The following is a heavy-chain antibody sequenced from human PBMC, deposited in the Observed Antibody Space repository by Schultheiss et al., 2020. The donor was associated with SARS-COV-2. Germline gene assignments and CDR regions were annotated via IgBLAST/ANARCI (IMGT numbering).Heavy chain of an antibody. Sequence: SETLSLTCTVSGGSISSGGYYWSWIRQHPGKGLEWIGYIYYSGSTYYNPSLKSRVTISVDTSKNQFSLKLSSVTAADTAVYYCARSGQLVTWWEFDYWGQGTLVTVSS. D-gene: IGHD6-6*01. CDR2: IYYSGST. CDR1: GGSISSGGYY. V-gene: IGHV4-31*03. J-gene: IGHJ4*02. CDR3: ARSGQLVTWWEFDY.